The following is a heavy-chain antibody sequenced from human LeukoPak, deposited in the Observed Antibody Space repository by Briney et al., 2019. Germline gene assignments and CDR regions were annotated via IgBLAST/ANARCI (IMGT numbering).Heavy chain of an antibody. D-gene: IGHD6-13*01. CDR1: GFTFSDYH. CDR2: MSSSSLTI. Sequence: GGSLRLSCAASGFTFSDYHMTWIRQAPGKGLEWVSYMSSSSLTIYYADSVKGRFTISRDNVKKSLYVQMNSLRAEDTAVYYCAREYSSSWYEYAFDMWGQGTMVTVSS. CDR3: AREYSSSWYEYAFDM. V-gene: IGHV3-11*04. J-gene: IGHJ3*02.